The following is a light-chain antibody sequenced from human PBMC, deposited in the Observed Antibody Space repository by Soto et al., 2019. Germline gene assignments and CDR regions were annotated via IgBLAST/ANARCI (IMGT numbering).Light chain of an antibody. J-gene: IGLJ2*01. Sequence: QSVLTQPPSVSGAPGQRVTISCTGSSSNIGAGYDVHWYQQLPGTAPKLLIYGNSNRPSGVPDRFSGSKSGTSASLAITGLQAEDEADYYCQSYDSSLSCSPYVVFGGGTKLTVL. V-gene: IGLV1-40*01. CDR1: SSNIGAGYD. CDR2: GNS. CDR3: QSYDSSLSCSPYVV.